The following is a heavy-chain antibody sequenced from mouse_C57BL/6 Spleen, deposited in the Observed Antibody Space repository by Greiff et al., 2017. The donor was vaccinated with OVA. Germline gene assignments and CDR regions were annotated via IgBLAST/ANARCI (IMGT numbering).Heavy chain of an antibody. CDR2: IDPETGGS. J-gene: IGHJ1*03. CDR1: GYTFTDYE. CDR3: TRRGFYYYGSSYNWYYDV. D-gene: IGHD1-1*01. Sequence: VQLQQSGAELVRPGASVTLSCKASGYTFTDYEMHWVKQTPVHGLEWIGAIDPETGGSAYNQKFKGKAILTADKSSITAYMELRSLTSEDSAVYYCTRRGFYYYGSSYNWYYDVGGTGTTVTVSS. V-gene: IGHV1-15*01.